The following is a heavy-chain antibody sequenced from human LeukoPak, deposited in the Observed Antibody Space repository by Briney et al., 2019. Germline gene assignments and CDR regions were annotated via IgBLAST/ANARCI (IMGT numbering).Heavy chain of an antibody. CDR3: ARGAAGWNYHYYYYMDV. Sequence: ASVKVSCKASGYTFTSYGLSWVRQAPGQGLEWMGWISTYNDNTHYAQKFQGRVTITRNTSISTAYMELSSLRSEDTAVYYCARGAAGWNYHYYYYMDVWGKGTTVTVSS. D-gene: IGHD1-7*01. J-gene: IGHJ6*03. CDR2: ISTYNDNT. CDR1: GYTFTSYG. V-gene: IGHV1-8*03.